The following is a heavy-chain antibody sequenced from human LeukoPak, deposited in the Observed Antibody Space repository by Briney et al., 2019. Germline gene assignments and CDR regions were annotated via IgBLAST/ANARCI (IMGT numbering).Heavy chain of an antibody. CDR3: ARDLRYYYDSSGYYEPHYFDY. Sequence: ASVKVSCKASGYTFTSYGISWVRQAPGQGLEWMGWISAYNGNTNYARKLQGRVTMTTDTSTSTAYMELRSLRSDDTAVYYCARDLRYYYDSSGYYEPHYFDYWGQGTLVTVSS. D-gene: IGHD3-22*01. J-gene: IGHJ4*02. CDR2: ISAYNGNT. CDR1: GYTFTSYG. V-gene: IGHV1-18*01.